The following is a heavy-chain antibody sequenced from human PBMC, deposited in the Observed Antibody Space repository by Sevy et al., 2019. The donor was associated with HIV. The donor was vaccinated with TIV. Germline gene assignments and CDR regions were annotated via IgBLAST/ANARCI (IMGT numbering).Heavy chain of an antibody. D-gene: IGHD3-22*01. CDR3: ARDYPNNYYDSSGTNYYYGMDV. V-gene: IGHV3-7*01. J-gene: IGHJ6*02. CDR2: IKKDGSEK. CDR1: GFTLSSYW. Sequence: GGSLRLSCAASGFTLSSYWMSWVRQAPGKGLEWVANIKKDGSEKYYVDSVKGRFTISRDNAKNSLYLQMNSLRAEDTAVYYCARDYPNNYYDSSGTNYYYGMDVWGQGSTVTVSS.